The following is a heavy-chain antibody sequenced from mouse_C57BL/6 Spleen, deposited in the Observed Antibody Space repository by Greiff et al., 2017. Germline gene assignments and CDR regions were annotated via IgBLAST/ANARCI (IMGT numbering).Heavy chain of an antibody. CDR1: GFTFSDYG. Sequence: DVKLVESGGGLVKPGGSLKLSCAASGFTFSDYGMHWVRQAPEKGLEWVAYISSGSSTIYYADTVKGRFTISRDNAKNTLFLQMTSLRSEDTAMYYCARLLNYYGSTYFDYWGQGTTLTVSS. J-gene: IGHJ2*01. CDR3: ARLLNYYGSTYFDY. V-gene: IGHV5-17*01. CDR2: ISSGSSTI. D-gene: IGHD1-1*01.